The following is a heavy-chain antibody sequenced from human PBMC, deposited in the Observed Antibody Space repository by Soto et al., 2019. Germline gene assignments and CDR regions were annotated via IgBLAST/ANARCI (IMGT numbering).Heavy chain of an antibody. D-gene: IGHD5-12*01. CDR3: AREVATDPIDY. V-gene: IGHV3-33*01. CDR2: IWYDGSNK. Sequence: GGSLRLSCAASGFTFSSYGMHWVRQAPGKGLEWVAVIWYDGSNKYYADSVKGRFTISRDNSKNTLYLQMNSLRAEDTAVYYCAREVATDPIDYWGQGTLVTVSS. J-gene: IGHJ4*02. CDR1: GFTFSSYG.